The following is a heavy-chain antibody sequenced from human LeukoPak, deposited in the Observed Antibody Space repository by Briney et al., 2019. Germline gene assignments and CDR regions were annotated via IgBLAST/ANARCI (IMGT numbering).Heavy chain of an antibody. CDR2: INTDGSST. D-gene: IGHD6-13*01. CDR1: GFTFSSYW. V-gene: IGHV3-74*01. CDR3: ARAPGSSSWYALYYFDY. J-gene: IGHJ4*02. Sequence: TGGSLRLSCAASGFTFSSYWMHWVRQAPGKGLVWVSRINTDGSSTSYADSVKGRFTISRDNAKNTLYLQMNSLRAEDTAVYYCARAPGSSSWYALYYFDYWGQGTLVTVSS.